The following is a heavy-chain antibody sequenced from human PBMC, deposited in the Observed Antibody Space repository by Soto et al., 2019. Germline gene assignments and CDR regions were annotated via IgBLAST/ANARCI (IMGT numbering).Heavy chain of an antibody. V-gene: IGHV3-30*09. D-gene: IGHD4-4*01. Sequence: GGSLRLSCGASGFNFGSYAMYWVRQAPGRALEWVAVISYDGAYKYYADSVQGRFAISRDNSENTLYLQMSSLTTEDTAVYFCARSATTVVTNRYFDFWGRGTLVTVS. CDR3: ARSATTVVTNRYFDF. J-gene: IGHJ2*01. CDR1: GFNFGSYA. CDR2: ISYDGAYK.